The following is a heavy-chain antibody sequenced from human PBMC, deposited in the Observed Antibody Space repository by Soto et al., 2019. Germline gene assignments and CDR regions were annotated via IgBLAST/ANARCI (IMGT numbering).Heavy chain of an antibody. D-gene: IGHD2-21*02. CDR3: AKRDVPHSTSNAYFYDH. J-gene: IGHJ4*02. CDR1: GFTFSSYS. Sequence: PGGSLRLSCAASGFTFSSYSMNWVRQAPGKGLEWVSYISVSVGSTYSADSVQGRFTVSSDISDNTLFLRMTSLTADDTAVYFCAKRDVPHSTSNAYFYDHWGRGVLVTVSS. V-gene: IGHV3-23*01. CDR2: ISVSVGST.